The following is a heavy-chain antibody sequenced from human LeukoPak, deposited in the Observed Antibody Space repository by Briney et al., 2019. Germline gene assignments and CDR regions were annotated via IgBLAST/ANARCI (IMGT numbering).Heavy chain of an antibody. J-gene: IGHJ3*02. Sequence: GGSLRLSCATSGFTFSSYAMSWVRQTPGKGLEWVSAISGSGGSTYYADSVKGRFTISRDNAKNSLYLQMNSLRAEDTAVYYCTRDSTTVSPHAFDIWGQGTTVTFSS. CDR3: TRDSTTVSPHAFDI. D-gene: IGHD4-11*01. CDR1: GFTFSSYA. V-gene: IGHV3-23*01. CDR2: ISGSGGST.